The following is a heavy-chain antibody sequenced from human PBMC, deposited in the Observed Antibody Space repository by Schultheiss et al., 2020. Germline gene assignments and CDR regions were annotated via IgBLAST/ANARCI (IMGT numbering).Heavy chain of an antibody. D-gene: IGHD3-10*01. V-gene: IGHV1-18*01. J-gene: IGHJ4*02. CDR2: ISAYNGNT. CDR3: ARDGREMVQGLRLYLWRY. Sequence: ASVKVSCKASGYTFTSYGISWVRQAPGQGLEWMGWISAYNGNTNYAQKLQGRVTMTRDTSISTAYMELRSLRSDDTAVYYCARDGREMVQGLRLYLWRYWGQGTLVT. CDR1: GYTFTSYG.